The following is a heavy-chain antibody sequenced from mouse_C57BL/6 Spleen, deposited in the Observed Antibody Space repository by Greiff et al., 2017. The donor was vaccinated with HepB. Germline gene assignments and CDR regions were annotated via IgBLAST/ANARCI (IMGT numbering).Heavy chain of an antibody. V-gene: IGHV1-53*01. Sequence: QVQLQQPGTELVKPGASVKLSCKASGYTFTSYWMHWVKQRPGQGLEWIGNINPSNGGTNYNEKFKSKATLTVDKSSSTAYMQLGSLTSEDSAVCFCARLWLQRWDFDCWGQGTTLTVSP. J-gene: IGHJ2*01. CDR3: ARLWLQRWDFDC. CDR1: GYTFTSYW. D-gene: IGHD2-2*01. CDR2: INPSNGGT.